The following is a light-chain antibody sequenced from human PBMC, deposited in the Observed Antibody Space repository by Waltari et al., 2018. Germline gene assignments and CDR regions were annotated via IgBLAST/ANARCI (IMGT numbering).Light chain of an antibody. J-gene: IGKJ5*01. Sequence: DIVMTQSPLSLPVTPGDSASIPCRSSQSLLHSNGYNYLDWYLQKPGQSPRLLIFLGSNRASGVPDRFSGSGSGTDFTLKISRVEAEDVGVYYCMQALQSITFGQGTRLEIK. CDR1: QSLLHSNGYNY. CDR3: MQALQSIT. V-gene: IGKV2-28*01. CDR2: LGS.